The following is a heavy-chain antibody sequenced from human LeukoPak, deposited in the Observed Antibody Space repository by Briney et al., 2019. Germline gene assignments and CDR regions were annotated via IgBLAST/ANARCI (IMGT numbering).Heavy chain of an antibody. V-gene: IGHV3-64*01. D-gene: IGHD3-10*01. CDR1: GFTFSSYA. J-gene: IGHJ4*02. CDR2: ISSNGGST. CDR3: ARAVYGYFDF. Sequence: GGSLRLSCAASGFTFSSYAMHWVRQAPGKGLEYVSAISSNGGSTYYVNSVKGRFTISRDNSKNTVYLQMGSLRAEDMAVYYCARAVYGYFDFWGQGTLLTVSS.